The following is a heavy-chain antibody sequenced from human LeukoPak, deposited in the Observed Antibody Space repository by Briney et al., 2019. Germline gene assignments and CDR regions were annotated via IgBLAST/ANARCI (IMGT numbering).Heavy chain of an antibody. J-gene: IGHJ4*02. Sequence: GGSLRLSCAASGFTFSSYAMHWVRQAPGKGLEWVAVISYDGSNKYYADSMKGRFTISRDNSKNTLYPQMNSLRAEDTAIYYCAKEGFEQQLVRDFDYWGQGTLVTVSS. D-gene: IGHD6-13*01. CDR1: GFTFSSYA. V-gene: IGHV3-30-3*01. CDR2: ISYDGSNK. CDR3: AKEGFEQQLVRDFDY.